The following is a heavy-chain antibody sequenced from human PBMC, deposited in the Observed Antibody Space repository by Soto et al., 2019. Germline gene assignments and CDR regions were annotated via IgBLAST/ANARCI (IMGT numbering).Heavy chain of an antibody. Sequence: EVQLVESGGGLVKPGDSLRLSCAVSGLKFSDAWMNWVRQAPGKGREWVGRIKSKGGGETKDYAAPVKGRCAISRDDSRDTLYLQMNSLKIEDTAVYYGAWDNSGRFRTDHWGQGTLVTVS. CDR2: IKSKGGGETK. V-gene: IGHV3-15*07. CDR3: AWDNSGRFRTDH. J-gene: IGHJ4*02. CDR1: GLKFSDAW. D-gene: IGHD4-4*01.